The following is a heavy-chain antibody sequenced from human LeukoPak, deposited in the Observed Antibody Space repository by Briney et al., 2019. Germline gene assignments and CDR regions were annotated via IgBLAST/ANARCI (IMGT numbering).Heavy chain of an antibody. D-gene: IGHD2-2*01. CDR1: GFXFSNYG. V-gene: IGHV3-30*18. Sequence: GGSLRLSCAASGFXFSNYGMHWVRQAPGKGLEWVAVISYDGSKKYDADSVKGRFIISRANSKNTLYLQMNSLRAEDTAVYYCAKERYCSSTSCYENYSYYGMDVWGQGTTVTVSS. CDR3: AKERYCSSTSCYENYSYYGMDV. CDR2: ISYDGSKK. J-gene: IGHJ6*02.